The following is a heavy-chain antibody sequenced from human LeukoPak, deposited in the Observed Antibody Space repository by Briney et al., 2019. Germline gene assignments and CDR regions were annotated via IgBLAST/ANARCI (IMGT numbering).Heavy chain of an antibody. CDR3: ASTNPNTHSSGWYPYGMDV. D-gene: IGHD6-19*01. V-gene: IGHV1-69*13. J-gene: IGHJ6*02. CDR1: GGTFSSYA. CDR2: IIPIFGTA. Sequence: SVKVSCKASGGTFSSYAISWVRQAPGQGLEWMGGIIPIFGTANYAQKFQGRVTITADESTSTAYMELSSLRSEDTAVYYCASTNPNTHSSGWYPYGMDVWGQGTTVTVSS.